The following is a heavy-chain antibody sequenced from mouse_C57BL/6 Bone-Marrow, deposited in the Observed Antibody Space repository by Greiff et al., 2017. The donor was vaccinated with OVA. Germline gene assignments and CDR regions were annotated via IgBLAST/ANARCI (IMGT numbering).Heavy chain of an antibody. CDR1: GFTFSSYA. Sequence: VQLKESGEGLVKPGGSLKLSCAASGFTFSSYAMSWVRQTPEKRLEWVAYISSGGDYIYYADTVKGRFTISRDNARNTLYLQMSSLKSEDTAMYYCTREGLLWAMDYWGQGTSVTVSS. V-gene: IGHV5-9-1*02. CDR3: TREGLLWAMDY. D-gene: IGHD2-10*01. CDR2: ISSGGDYI. J-gene: IGHJ4*01.